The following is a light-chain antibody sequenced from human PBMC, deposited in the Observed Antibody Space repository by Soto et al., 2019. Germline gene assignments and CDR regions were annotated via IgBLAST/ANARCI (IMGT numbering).Light chain of an antibody. CDR1: SSYVGAYDY. CDR2: EVS. CDR3: SSYTTSSTLV. J-gene: IGLJ1*01. Sequence: QSVLTQPASVSGSPGQSITISCTGTSSYVGAYDYVSWYQQHPGKAPKVMIYEVSNWPSGVSNRFSGSKSGNTASLTISGLQAEDEAEYHCSSYTTSSTLVFGTGTKVTVL. V-gene: IGLV2-14*01.